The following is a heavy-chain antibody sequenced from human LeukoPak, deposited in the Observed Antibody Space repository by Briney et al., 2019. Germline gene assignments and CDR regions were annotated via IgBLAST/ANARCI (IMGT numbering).Heavy chain of an antibody. V-gene: IGHV3-23*01. CDR3: AKDSKIVGATFRSYHYMDV. Sequence: LPGGSLRLSCAASGFTFSSYGMSWVRQAPGKGLEWVSAISGSGGRTSYADSVKGRFTISRDNSKNTLYLQMNSLRAEDTAVYYCAKDSKIVGATFRSYHYMDVWGKGTAVTVSS. J-gene: IGHJ6*03. CDR2: ISGSGGRT. CDR1: GFTFSSYG. D-gene: IGHD1-26*01.